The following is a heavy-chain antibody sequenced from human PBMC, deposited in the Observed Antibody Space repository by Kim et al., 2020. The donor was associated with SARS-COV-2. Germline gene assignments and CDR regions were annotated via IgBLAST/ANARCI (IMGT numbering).Heavy chain of an antibody. CDR3: AKEFRGYSYCFDPFDY. Sequence: SVKGRLTNSRDNAKNSLYLQMNSLGAEDTALYYCAKEFRGYSYCFDPFDYWGQGTLVTVSS. J-gene: IGHJ4*02. D-gene: IGHD5-18*01. V-gene: IGHV3-9*01.